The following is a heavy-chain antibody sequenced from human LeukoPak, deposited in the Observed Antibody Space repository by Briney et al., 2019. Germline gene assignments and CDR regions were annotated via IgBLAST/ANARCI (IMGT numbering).Heavy chain of an antibody. D-gene: IGHD3-16*02. Sequence: GGSLRLSCAASGFTFSSYWMSWVRQAPGKGLEWVANIKQDGSEKYYVDSVKGRFTISRDNAKNSLYLQMNSLRAEDTAVYYCARGPRYDYVWGSYRYWGQGTLVTVSS. V-gene: IGHV3-7*01. J-gene: IGHJ4*02. CDR1: GFTFSSYW. CDR3: ARGPRYDYVWGSYRY. CDR2: IKQDGSEK.